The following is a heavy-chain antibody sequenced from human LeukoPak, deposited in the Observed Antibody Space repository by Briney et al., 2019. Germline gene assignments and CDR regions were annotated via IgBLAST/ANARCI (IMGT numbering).Heavy chain of an antibody. CDR3: AKLVARQQLANPKDY. CDR2: ISGSGGST. CDR1: GFTFSSYA. J-gene: IGHJ4*02. V-gene: IGHV3-23*01. D-gene: IGHD6-13*01. Sequence: GGSLRLSCAASGFTFSSYAISWVRQAPGRGLEWVSAISGSGGSTSYADSVKGRFTISRDNSKNTLYLQMNSLRAEDTAVYYCAKLVARQQLANPKDYWGQGTLVTVSS.